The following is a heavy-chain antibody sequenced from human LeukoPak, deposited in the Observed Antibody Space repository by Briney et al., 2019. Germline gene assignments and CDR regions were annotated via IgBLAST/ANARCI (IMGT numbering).Heavy chain of an antibody. D-gene: IGHD2-2*03. V-gene: IGHV3-33*01. CDR2: VWYDESLK. J-gene: IGHJ6*03. CDR1: GFTFSTYD. CDR3: ATYLGYCTSSNCPYFYMDV. Sequence: GGSLRLSCAASGFTFSTYDMHWVRQAPGKGLEWVAVVWYDESLKYYADSVKGRFTISRDNSKNTLFLQLNSLRAEDTAVYYCATYLGYCTSSNCPYFYMDVWGTGTTVIVSS.